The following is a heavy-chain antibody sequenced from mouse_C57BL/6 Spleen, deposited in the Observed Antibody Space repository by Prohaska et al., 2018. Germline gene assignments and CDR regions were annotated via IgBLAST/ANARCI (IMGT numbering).Heavy chain of an antibody. CDR3: ARAYGSSYGFAY. D-gene: IGHD1-1*01. J-gene: IGHJ3*01. Sequence: HGKSLEWIGYINPNNGGTSYNQKFKGKATLTVNKSSSTAYMELRSLTSEDSAVYYCARAYGSSYGFAYWGQGTLVTVSA. CDR2: INPNNGGT. V-gene: IGHV1-22*01.